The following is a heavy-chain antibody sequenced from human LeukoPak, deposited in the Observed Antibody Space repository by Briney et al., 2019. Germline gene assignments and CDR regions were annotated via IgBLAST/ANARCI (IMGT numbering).Heavy chain of an antibody. CDR3: ASWGGYCSSTSCPDAYFDY. CDR1: GGTFSSYA. CDR2: INAGNGNT. J-gene: IGHJ4*02. Sequence: GASVKVSCKASGGTFSSYAISWVRQAPGQRLEWMGWINAGNGNTKYSQKFQGRVTITRDTSASTAYMELSSLRSEDTAVYYCASWGGYCSSTSCPDAYFDYWGQGTLVTVSS. V-gene: IGHV1-3*01. D-gene: IGHD2-2*01.